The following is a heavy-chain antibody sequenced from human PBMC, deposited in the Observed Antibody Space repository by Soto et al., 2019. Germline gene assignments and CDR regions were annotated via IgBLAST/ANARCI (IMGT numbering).Heavy chain of an antibody. D-gene: IGHD1-26*01. J-gene: IGHJ4*02. CDR1: GYTFTSYG. V-gene: IGHV1-18*01. CDR3: ARDDAWELQGRRGFDY. CDR2: ISAYNGNT. Sequence: ASVKVSCKASGYTFTSYGISWVRQAPGQGLEWMGWISAYNGNTNYAQKLQGRVTMTTDTSTSTAYMELRSLRSDDTAMYDCARDDAWELQGRRGFDYWGQGTLVTVSS.